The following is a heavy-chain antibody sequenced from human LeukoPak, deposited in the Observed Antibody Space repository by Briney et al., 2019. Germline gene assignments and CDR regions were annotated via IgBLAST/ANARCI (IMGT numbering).Heavy chain of an antibody. CDR2: ISYDGSRT. CDR1: GFTFSNYW. Sequence: GGSLRLSCEASGFTFSNYWMAWVRQAPGTGLEWVAVISYDGSRTDYTVSVNGRFTISRDNSKNTLYLQMNSLRTEDTAVYYCATAPLYSSSWYFRGYFDDWGQGTLVSVSS. J-gene: IGHJ4*02. CDR3: ATAPLYSSSWYFRGYFDD. D-gene: IGHD6-13*01. V-gene: IGHV3-30*03.